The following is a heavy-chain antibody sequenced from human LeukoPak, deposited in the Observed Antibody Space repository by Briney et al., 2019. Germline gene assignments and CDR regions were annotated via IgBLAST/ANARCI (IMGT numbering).Heavy chain of an antibody. V-gene: IGHV4-38-2*01. CDR2: MSHSGST. CDR3: ARHPHRSLDY. CDR1: GYSISSGYH. Sequence: SETLSLTCGVSGYSISSGYHWGWIRQPTGKGLEWIGSMSHSGSTYYNPSLKSRVTISVDTSKNQFSVKLSSVTAADTAVYYCARHPHRSLDYWGQGTLVTVSS. J-gene: IGHJ4*02.